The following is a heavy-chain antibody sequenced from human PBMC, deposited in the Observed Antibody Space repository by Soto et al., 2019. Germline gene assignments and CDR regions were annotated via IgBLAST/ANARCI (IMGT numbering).Heavy chain of an antibody. V-gene: IGHV5-51*01. CDR2: IYPGSSEI. J-gene: IGHJ4*02. CDR3: APYYNYWKI. D-gene: IGHD3-3*01. CDR1: GYNFARSS. Sequence: EVQLVQSGAEVKKPGESLRISCKASGYNFARSSIGWVRQMPGKGLEWVAIIYPGSSEITYSPSFQGRVIISADMSISTAYLQWSSLMASDTAIYYCAPYYNYWKIWGQGTLVTVSS.